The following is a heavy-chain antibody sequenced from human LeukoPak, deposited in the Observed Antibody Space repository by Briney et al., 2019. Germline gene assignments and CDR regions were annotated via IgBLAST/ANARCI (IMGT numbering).Heavy chain of an antibody. J-gene: IGHJ4*02. CDR1: GFTFSDYY. CDR2: ISSSGSTI. Sequence: GGSLRLSCAASGFTFSDYYMSWIRQVPGKGLEWVSYISSSGSTIYYADSVKGRFTISRDNAKNSLYLQMNSLRAEDTAVYYCARKMSSGWYEYFDYWGQGTLVTVSS. CDR3: ARKMSSGWYEYFDY. V-gene: IGHV3-11*01. D-gene: IGHD6-19*01.